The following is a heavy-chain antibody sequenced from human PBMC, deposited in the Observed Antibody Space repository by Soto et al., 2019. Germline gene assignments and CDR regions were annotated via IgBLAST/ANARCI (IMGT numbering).Heavy chain of an antibody. CDR1: GFTFSSYA. CDR2: ISGSGGST. Sequence: EVQLLESGGGLVQPGGSLRLSCAASGFTFSSYAMSWVRQAPGKGLEWVSAISGSGGSTYYADSVKGRFTISRDNSKNTLYLQMNSLRAEDTAVYYCAKFDCSRTSCYAWAGAFDIWGQGTMVTVSS. J-gene: IGHJ3*02. CDR3: AKFDCSRTSCYAWAGAFDI. D-gene: IGHD2-2*01. V-gene: IGHV3-23*01.